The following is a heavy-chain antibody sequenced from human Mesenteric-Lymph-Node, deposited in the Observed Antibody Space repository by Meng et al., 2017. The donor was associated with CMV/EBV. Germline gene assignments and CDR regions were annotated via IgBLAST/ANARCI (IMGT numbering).Heavy chain of an antibody. CDR1: GFTFSSYG. CDR2: IWYDGSNK. J-gene: IGHJ4*02. Sequence: GGSLRLSCAASGFTFSSYGMHWVRQAPGKGLEWVAVIWYDGSNKYYADSVKGRFTISRDNAKNSLDLQMNSLRAEDTGVYYCARERGGYCSSTSCSRAFDYWGQGTLVTVSS. D-gene: IGHD2-2*01. V-gene: IGHV3-33*01. CDR3: ARERGGYCSSTSCSRAFDY.